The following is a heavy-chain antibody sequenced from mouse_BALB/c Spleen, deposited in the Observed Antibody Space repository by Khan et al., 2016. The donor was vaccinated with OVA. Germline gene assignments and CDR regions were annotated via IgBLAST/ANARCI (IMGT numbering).Heavy chain of an antibody. Sequence: EVELVESGGGLVKPGGSLKLSCAASGFTFSSYTLSWVRQTPEKRLEWVATNHSGATYTFYPGSVKGRFTISRDNAKNTMYLQMSSLKSEDTAMSYCTRDGNYAHWYFDVWGAGTTVTVSS. CDR3: TRDGNYAHWYFDV. V-gene: IGHV5-6-4*01. J-gene: IGHJ1*01. CDR1: GFTFSSYT. CDR2: NHSGATYT. D-gene: IGHD2-1*01.